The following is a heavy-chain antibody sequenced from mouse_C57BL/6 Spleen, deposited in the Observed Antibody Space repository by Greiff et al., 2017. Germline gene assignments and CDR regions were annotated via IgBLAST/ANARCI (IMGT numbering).Heavy chain of an antibody. V-gene: IGHV1-81*01. CDR2: IYPRSGNT. J-gene: IGHJ4*01. D-gene: IGHD1-1*01. Sequence: QVQLQQSGAELARPGASVKLSCKASGYTFTSYGISWVKQRTGQGLEWIGEIYPRSGNTYYNEKFKGKATLTADTSSSTAYMELRSLTSEGSAVYFCARSEGSSFYYAMDYWGQGTSVTVSS. CDR3: ARSEGSSFYYAMDY. CDR1: GYTFTSYG.